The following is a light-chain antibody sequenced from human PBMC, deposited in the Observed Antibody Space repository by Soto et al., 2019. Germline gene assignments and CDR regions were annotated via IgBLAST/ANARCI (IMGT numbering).Light chain of an antibody. J-gene: IGKJ3*01. CDR2: DAS. CDR3: QQYGFS. Sequence: DIHMTQSPSTLSASVGDRVTITCRASQSVSYWLAWYQQKPGKAPKLLIHDASTLESGVPSRFRGGGSGQEFTLTISGPQPDDFATYYCQQYGFSFGPGTKVEMK. V-gene: IGKV1-5*01. CDR1: QSVSYW.